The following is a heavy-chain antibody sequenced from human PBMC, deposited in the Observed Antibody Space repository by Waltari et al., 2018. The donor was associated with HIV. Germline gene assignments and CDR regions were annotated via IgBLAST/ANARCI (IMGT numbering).Heavy chain of an antibody. CDR3: ARAGDYGAQGGAFDI. V-gene: IGHV1-2*06. CDR1: GYTFTGYY. D-gene: IGHD4-17*01. CDR2: INPNSGGT. Sequence: QVQLVQSGAEVKKPGASVKVSCKASGYTFTGYYMHWVRQAPGQGLEWMGRINPNSGGTNYAQKFQGRVTMTRDTSISTAYMELSRLRSDDTAVYYCARAGDYGAQGGAFDIWGQGTMVTVSS. J-gene: IGHJ3*02.